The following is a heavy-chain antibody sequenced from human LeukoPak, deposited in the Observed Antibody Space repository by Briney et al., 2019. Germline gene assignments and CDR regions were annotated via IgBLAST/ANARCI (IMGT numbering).Heavy chain of an antibody. J-gene: IGHJ4*02. CDR3: ARRRYNWTAIDY. Sequence: GGSLRLSCAASGFTFSDYYMSWIRQAPGKGLEWVSYISSSGSTLYYADSVKGRITISRDNAKNSLYLQMNSLRAEDTAVYYCARRRYNWTAIDYWGQGTLVTVPS. CDR2: ISSSGSTL. V-gene: IGHV3-11*01. CDR1: GFTFSDYY. D-gene: IGHD1-20*01.